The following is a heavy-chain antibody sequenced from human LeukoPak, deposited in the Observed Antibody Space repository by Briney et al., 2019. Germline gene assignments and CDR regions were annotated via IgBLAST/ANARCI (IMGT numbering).Heavy chain of an antibody. CDR1: GFTFSSYA. CDR2: ISGSGGST. D-gene: IGHD3-22*01. Sequence: GGSLRLSCATSGFTFSSYAMSWVRQAPGKGLEWVSAISGSGGSTYYADSVKGRFTISRDNSKNTLYLQMNSLRAEDTAVYYCAKTYYYDSSGYYGYYYYGMDVWGQGTTVTVSS. CDR3: AKTYYYDSSGYYGYYYYGMDV. V-gene: IGHV3-23*01. J-gene: IGHJ6*02.